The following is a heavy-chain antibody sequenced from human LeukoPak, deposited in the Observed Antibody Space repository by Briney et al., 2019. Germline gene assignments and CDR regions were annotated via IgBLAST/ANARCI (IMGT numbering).Heavy chain of an antibody. J-gene: IGHJ4*02. CDR2: INWNGGST. Sequence: GGSLRLSCAASGFTFDDYGTSWVRQAPGKGLEWVSGINWNGGSTGYADSVKGRFTISRDNAKNSLYLQMNSLRAEDTALYYCARARYDILTGDLDYWGQGTLVTVSS. D-gene: IGHD3-9*01. CDR3: ARARYDILTGDLDY. CDR1: GFTFDDYG. V-gene: IGHV3-20*04.